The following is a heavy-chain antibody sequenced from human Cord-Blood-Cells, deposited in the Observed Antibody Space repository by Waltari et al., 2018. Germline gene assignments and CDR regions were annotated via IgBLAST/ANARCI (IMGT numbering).Heavy chain of an antibody. CDR3: ARDPNWDDA. J-gene: IGHJ5*02. CDR1: GGTLSSNA. Sequence: QAQMVQSGARVKKPGSAAKVSCSASGGTLSSNAISWVRQATGQGLERMGGIIPIFGTANYAQNFTGTVTITAAESTSTAYMELSSLSYENTAVYYCARDPNWDDAWGQGTLVTVSS. CDR2: IIPIFGTA. V-gene: IGHV1-69*01.